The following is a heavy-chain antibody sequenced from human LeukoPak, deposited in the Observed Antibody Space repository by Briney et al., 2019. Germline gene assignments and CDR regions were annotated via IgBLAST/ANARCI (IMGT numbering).Heavy chain of an antibody. V-gene: IGHV3-33*01. CDR1: GFTFSSFG. Sequence: GGSLRLSCAASGFTFSSFGMHWVRQAPGKGLEWVAAIWYDGSNEYYADSVKGRFTISRDNSKNTLYLQMNSLRAEDTAVYYCARQQKRDGYNQLNWFDPWGQGTLVTVSS. CDR3: ARQQKRDGYNQLNWFDP. D-gene: IGHD5-24*01. CDR2: IWYDGSNE. J-gene: IGHJ5*02.